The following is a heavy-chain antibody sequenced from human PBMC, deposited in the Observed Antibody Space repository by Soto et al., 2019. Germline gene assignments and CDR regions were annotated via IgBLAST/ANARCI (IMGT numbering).Heavy chain of an antibody. D-gene: IGHD2-15*01. CDR1: GGSFSGYY. Sequence: SETLSLTCAVYGGSFSGYYWSWIRQPPGKGLEWIGEINHSGSTNYNPSLKSRVTISVDTSKNQFSLKLSSVTAADTAVYYCAEGVVVAATQSFDYYYYMDVWGKGTTVTVSS. CDR2: INHSGST. V-gene: IGHV4-34*01. J-gene: IGHJ6*03. CDR3: AEGVVVAATQSFDYYYYMDV.